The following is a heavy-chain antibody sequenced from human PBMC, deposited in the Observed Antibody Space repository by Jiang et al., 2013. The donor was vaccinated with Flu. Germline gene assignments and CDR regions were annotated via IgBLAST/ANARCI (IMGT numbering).Heavy chain of an antibody. J-gene: IGHJ4*02. CDR3: AHRLSTAGNWNYGVFDY. CDR2: AYWDDDN. V-gene: IGHV2-5*02. Sequence: KPTQTLTLTCTFSGFSLNARPVGVGWLRQPPGKALEWLGFAYWDDDNRYSPSLRSRLTVTKDTSKNQVVLTMTNMDPVDTATYYCAHRLSTAGNWNYGVFDYWGQGNLVTVSS. D-gene: IGHD1-7*01. CDR1: GFSLNARPVG.